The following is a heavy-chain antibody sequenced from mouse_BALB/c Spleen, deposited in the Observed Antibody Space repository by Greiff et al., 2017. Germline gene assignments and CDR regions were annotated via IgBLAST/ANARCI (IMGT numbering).Heavy chain of an antibody. CDR3: ARSYRSYAMDY. V-gene: IGHV3-1*02. CDR1: GYSITSGYS. J-gene: IGHJ4*01. Sequence: EVQLKEPGPDLVKPSQSLSLTCTVTGYSITSGYSWHWIRQFPGNKLEWMGYIHYSGSTNYNPTLKSRISFTLDTSKNQFFLQLNSVTTEDTATYYCARSYRSYAMDYWGQGTSVTVSS. CDR2: IHYSGST.